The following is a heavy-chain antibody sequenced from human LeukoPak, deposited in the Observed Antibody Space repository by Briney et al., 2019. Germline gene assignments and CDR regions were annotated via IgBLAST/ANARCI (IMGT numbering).Heavy chain of an antibody. CDR2: ISYDGSTK. CDR1: GFTFSTYG. Sequence: GGSLRLSCAASGFTFSTYGMHWVRQAPGKGLEWVTLISYDGSTKYYSDSVKGRFTLSRDSSKNTLYLQMNSLRAEDTAVYYCARESGYHGSGFDPWGQGTLVTVSS. V-gene: IGHV3-30*03. J-gene: IGHJ5*02. D-gene: IGHD3-10*01. CDR3: ARESGYHGSGFDP.